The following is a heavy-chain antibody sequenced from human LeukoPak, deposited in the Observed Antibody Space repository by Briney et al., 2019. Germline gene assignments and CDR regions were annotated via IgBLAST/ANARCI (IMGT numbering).Heavy chain of an antibody. J-gene: IGHJ4*02. D-gene: IGHD6-19*01. Sequence: SETLSLTCTVSGGSISSYYWSWVRQPAGKGLEWIGRTYTSGSTNYNPSLKSRVTMSVDTSKNQFSLKLSSVTAADTAVYYCARVGYSSGWYDGDYFDYWGQGTLVTVSS. CDR2: TYTSGST. CDR3: ARVGYSSGWYDGDYFDY. V-gene: IGHV4-4*07. CDR1: GGSISSYY.